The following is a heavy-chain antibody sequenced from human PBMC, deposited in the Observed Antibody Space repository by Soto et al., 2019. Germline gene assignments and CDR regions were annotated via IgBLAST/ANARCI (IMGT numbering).Heavy chain of an antibody. CDR2: ISAYNGNT. D-gene: IGHD3-16*02. CDR3: ARAVTFGGVIVDAFDI. Sequence: GASVKVSCKASGYTFPSYGISWVRQAPGQGLEWMGWISAYNGNTNYAQKLQGRVTMTTDTSTSTAYMELRSLRSDDTAVYYCARAVTFGGVIVDAFDIWGQGTMVTVSS. J-gene: IGHJ3*02. CDR1: GYTFPSYG. V-gene: IGHV1-18*01.